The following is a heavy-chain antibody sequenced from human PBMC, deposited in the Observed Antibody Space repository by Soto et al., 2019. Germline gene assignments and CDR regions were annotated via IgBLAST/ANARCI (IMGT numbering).Heavy chain of an antibody. CDR2: IYSGGST. J-gene: IGHJ4*02. D-gene: IGHD6-19*01. CDR3: ARGRYSSGWQFDY. CDR1: GFTVSSNY. Sequence: EVQLVESGGGLVQPGGSLRLACAASGFTVSSNYMTWVRQAPGKGLEWVSVIYSGGSTDYADSVKGRFTISRDKSKNTLDLQMSSLRAEDTAVYYCARGRYSSGWQFDYWGQGTLVTVSS. V-gene: IGHV3-66*01.